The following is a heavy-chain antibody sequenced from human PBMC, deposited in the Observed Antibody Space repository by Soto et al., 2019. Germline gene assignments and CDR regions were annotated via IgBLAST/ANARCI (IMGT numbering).Heavy chain of an antibody. Sequence: SESLSLTRTASGGSISSSSYSRGWIRQPPGKGLEWIGSIYYSGSTYYNPSLKSRVTISVDTSKNQFSLKLSSVTAADTAVYYCARRGSSSWYGYWGQGTLVTVSS. V-gene: IGHV4-39*01. CDR2: IYYSGST. CDR3: ARRGSSSWYGY. CDR1: GGSISSSSYS. D-gene: IGHD6-13*01. J-gene: IGHJ4*02.